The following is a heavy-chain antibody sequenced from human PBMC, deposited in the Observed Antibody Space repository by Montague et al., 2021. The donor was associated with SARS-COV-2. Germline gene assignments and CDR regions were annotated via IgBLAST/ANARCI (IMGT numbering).Heavy chain of an antibody. CDR3: ARGIDFGLVASRSHYFDT. CDR2: LYYSGNA. CDR1: GTTRKSNYY. Sequence: SETLSLTCSFSGTTRKSNYYCGWFRQPPGRGLVWVGSLYYSGNAYYSPSLRSRVTISVDTSRSQFSLQLTSVTVADTAIYYCARGIDFGLVASRSHYFDTWGQGTLVSVSS. J-gene: IGHJ4*02. D-gene: IGHD3-3*01. V-gene: IGHV4-39*01.